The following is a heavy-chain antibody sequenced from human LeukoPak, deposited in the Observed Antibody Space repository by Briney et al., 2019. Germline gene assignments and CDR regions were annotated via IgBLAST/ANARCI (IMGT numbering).Heavy chain of an antibody. CDR2: ISWNSGSI. CDR3: AKGASIAVAGTLDY. J-gene: IGHJ4*02. CDR1: GFTFDDYA. D-gene: IGHD6-19*01. Sequence: GGSLRLSCAVSGFTFDDYAMHWVRQAPGKGLEWVSGISWNSGSIDYADSVKGRFAISRDNAKNSLYLQMNSLRAEDTALYYCAKGASIAVAGTLDYWGQGTLVTVSS. V-gene: IGHV3-9*01.